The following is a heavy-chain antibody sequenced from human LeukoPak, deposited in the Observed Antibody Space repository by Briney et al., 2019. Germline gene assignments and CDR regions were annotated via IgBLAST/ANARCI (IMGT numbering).Heavy chain of an antibody. Sequence: GGSLRLSCAASGFTFSIYALSWVRQAPGKGLEWVSAISGSGGSTYYADSVKGRFTISRDNSKNTLYLQMNSLRAEDTAVYYCAKGGSGWYSEVIPDYWGQGTLVTVSS. V-gene: IGHV3-23*01. CDR1: GFTFSIYA. CDR2: ISGSGGST. D-gene: IGHD6-19*01. J-gene: IGHJ4*02. CDR3: AKGGSGWYSEVIPDY.